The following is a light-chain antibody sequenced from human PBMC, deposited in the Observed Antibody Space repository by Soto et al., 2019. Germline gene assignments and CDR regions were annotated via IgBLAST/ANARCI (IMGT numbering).Light chain of an antibody. CDR1: NIGSKS. CDR2: YDS. J-gene: IGLJ2*01. V-gene: IGLV3-21*04. CDR3: QVWDSSSDHP. Sequence: SYELTQPPSVSVAPGKTARITCGGNNIGSKSVPWYQQKPGQAPVLVIYYDSDRPSGIPERFSGSNSGNTATLTISRVEAGDEADYYCQVWDSSSDHPFGGGTQLTVL.